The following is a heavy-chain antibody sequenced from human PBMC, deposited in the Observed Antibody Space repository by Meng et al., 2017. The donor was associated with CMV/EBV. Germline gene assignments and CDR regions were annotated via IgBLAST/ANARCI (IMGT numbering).Heavy chain of an antibody. CDR3: ARRDFWSGYWVAFDV. Sequence: GGSLRLSCKGSGYTFTNYWIAWVRQMPGKGLEWMGIIYPGNSDTRYSPSLQGQVTISADKSISIAYLQWSSLKASDTAMYYCARRDFWSGYWVAFDVWGQGTMVTVSS. CDR2: IYPGNSDT. J-gene: IGHJ3*01. D-gene: IGHD3-3*01. CDR1: GYTFTNYW. V-gene: IGHV5-51*01.